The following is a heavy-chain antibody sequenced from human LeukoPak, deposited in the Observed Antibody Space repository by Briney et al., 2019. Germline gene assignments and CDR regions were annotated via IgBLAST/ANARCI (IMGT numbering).Heavy chain of an antibody. CDR2: IYHSGST. D-gene: IGHD2-2*01. CDR3: ARAKTHCSSTSCRDAFDI. J-gene: IGHJ3*02. Sequence: SQTLSLTCTVSGGSISSGGYYWSWIRQPPGKGLEWIGYIYHSGSTYYNPSLKSRVTISVDRSKNQFSLKLSSVTAADTAVYYCARAKTHCSSTSCRDAFDIWGQGTMVTVSS. CDR1: GGSISSGGYY. V-gene: IGHV4-30-2*01.